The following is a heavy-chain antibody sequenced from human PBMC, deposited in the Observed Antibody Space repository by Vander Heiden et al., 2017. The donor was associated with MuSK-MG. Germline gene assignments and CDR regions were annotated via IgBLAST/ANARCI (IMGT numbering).Heavy chain of an antibody. CDR1: GGSIRTFY. Sequence: QVQLPESRPGLAKPSETLSLTCSVSGGSIRTFYWTWSRQPPGKGLEWIGYIYYSGSTNYNPSLKRRGTISVDTSKKQFSLKLSCVTAEDTDVYYCARAVEGPGDDQRYYYYYMDVWGKGTTVTVSS. D-gene: IGHD3-16*01. V-gene: IGHV4-59*01. CDR3: ARAVEGPGDDQRYYYYYMDV. J-gene: IGHJ6*03. CDR2: IYYSGST.